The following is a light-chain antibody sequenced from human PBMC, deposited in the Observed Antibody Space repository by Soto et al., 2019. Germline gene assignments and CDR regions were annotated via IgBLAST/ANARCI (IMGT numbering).Light chain of an antibody. J-gene: IGLJ1*01. CDR1: ISDVGSYNY. Sequence: QSALTQPASVSGSPGQSITISCTGTISDVGSYNYVSWYQQSPGKAPKLMIYDVSTRPSGVSDRFSGSKSGNTASLTISGLRAEDEADYYCGSYTTSSNYVFGTGTKLTVL. CDR3: GSYTTSSNYV. V-gene: IGLV2-14*03. CDR2: DVS.